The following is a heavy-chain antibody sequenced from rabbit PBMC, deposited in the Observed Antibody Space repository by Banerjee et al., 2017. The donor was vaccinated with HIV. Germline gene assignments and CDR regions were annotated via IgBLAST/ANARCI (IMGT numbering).Heavy chain of an antibody. Sequence: QEQLEESGGGLVKPGGTLTLTCKASGFDFSSNYWICWVRQAPGKGLEWIACTPTGSSGSTYYASWAKGRFTISKTSSTTVTLQMTSLTAADTATYFCARSYVGSGDFRTRLDLWGPGTLVTVS. CDR3: ARSYVGSGDFRTRLDL. D-gene: IGHD8-1*01. CDR2: TPTGSSGST. V-gene: IGHV1S45*01. J-gene: IGHJ3*01. CDR1: GFDFSSNYW.